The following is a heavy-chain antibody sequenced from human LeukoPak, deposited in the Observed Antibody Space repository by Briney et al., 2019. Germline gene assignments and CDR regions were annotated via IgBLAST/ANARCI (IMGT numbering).Heavy chain of an antibody. V-gene: IGHV4-59*08. CDR2: LYYSGYS. Sequence: ASETLSLTCTVSGGSITSYYWAWLRQPPGKGLERIGYLYYSGYSNYNPSLKSRVSMSVDTSKNQFSLKLTSVTAADTAVYYCARHVKSGTGSYNWFDPWGQGTLVTVSS. J-gene: IGHJ5*02. CDR1: GGSITSYY. D-gene: IGHD2-2*01. CDR3: ARHVKSGTGSYNWFDP.